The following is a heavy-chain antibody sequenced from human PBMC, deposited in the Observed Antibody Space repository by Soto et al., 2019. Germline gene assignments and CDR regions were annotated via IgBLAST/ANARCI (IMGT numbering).Heavy chain of an antibody. CDR3: GSDQRYYEFAP. CDR1: GFTFSDYY. V-gene: IGHV3-11*01. J-gene: IGHJ5*02. CDR2: ISSSGSTI. Sequence: QVQLVESGGGLVKPGGSLRLSCAASGFTFSDYYMSWIRQAPGKGLEWVSYISSSGSTIYYADSVKGRFTISRDNAKNSLYLQMNILSSEDTDVYSCGSDQRYYEFAPWGQGTLVTVSS. D-gene: IGHD3-16*01.